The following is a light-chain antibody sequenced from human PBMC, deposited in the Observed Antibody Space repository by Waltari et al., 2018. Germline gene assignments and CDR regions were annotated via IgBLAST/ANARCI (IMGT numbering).Light chain of an antibody. CDR3: TSRDFTGTVF. CDR1: SLRTYA. V-gene: IGLV3-19*01. Sequence: SSELTQDPAVSVALGQTVRITCQGDSLRTYAASWYQQKPGQAPMLLIYGKNRRPSGIPDRFSGSTSGTTASLTITGAQAEDEADYHCTSRDFTGTVFFGGGTKVTVL. CDR2: GKN. J-gene: IGLJ2*01.